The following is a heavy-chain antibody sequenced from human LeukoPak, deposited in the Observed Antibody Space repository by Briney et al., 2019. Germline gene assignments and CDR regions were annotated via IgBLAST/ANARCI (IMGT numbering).Heavy chain of an antibody. CDR1: GLTFDDYG. J-gene: IGHJ2*01. D-gene: IGHD3-22*01. CDR3: ARSYYDSSGPSAWYFDL. Sequence: GGSLRLSCAASGLTFDDYGMSWVRQAPGKGLEWVSGINWNGGSTGYADSVKGRFTISRDNAKNSLYLQMNSLRAEDTALYYCARSYYDSSGPSAWYFDLWGRGTLVTVSS. CDR2: INWNGGST. V-gene: IGHV3-20*04.